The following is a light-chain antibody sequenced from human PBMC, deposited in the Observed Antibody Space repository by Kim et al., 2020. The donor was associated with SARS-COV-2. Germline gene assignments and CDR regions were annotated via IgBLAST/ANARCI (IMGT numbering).Light chain of an antibody. CDR2: INSDVSH. Sequence: SVKLTCTLSNEHYHCAHAWHQQQPGKGPRYLMKINSDVSHSKGDGIPRRFSGSSSGAERHLSISSLQSDDEADYYCQTWGPGIRVFGGGTQLTVL. CDR1: NEHYHCA. J-gene: IGLJ3*02. CDR3: QTWGPGIRV. V-gene: IGLV4-69*01.